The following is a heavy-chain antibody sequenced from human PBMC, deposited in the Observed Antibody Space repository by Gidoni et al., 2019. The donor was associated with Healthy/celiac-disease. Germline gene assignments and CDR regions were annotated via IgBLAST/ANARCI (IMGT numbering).Heavy chain of an antibody. CDR3: ASEGVEMATILPWDKGYGNDY. CDR2: ISGSGGST. CDR1: GFTFSSYA. D-gene: IGHD5-12*01. V-gene: IGHV3-23*01. J-gene: IGHJ4*02. Sequence: EVQLLESGGGLVQPGGSLRLSCAASGFTFSSYAMSWVRQAPGKGLEWVSAISGSGGSTYYADSVKGRFTISRDNSKNTLYLQMNSLRAEDTAVYYCASEGVEMATILPWDKGYGNDYWGQGTLVTVSS.